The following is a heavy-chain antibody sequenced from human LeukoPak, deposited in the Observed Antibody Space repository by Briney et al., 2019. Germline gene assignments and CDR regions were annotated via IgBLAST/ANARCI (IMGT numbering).Heavy chain of an antibody. V-gene: IGHV4-34*01. D-gene: IGHD2-8*02. J-gene: IGHJ4*02. CDR2: INHSGST. CDR3: AREAAGGDY. CDR1: GGSFSGYY. Sequence: SETLSLTCAVYGGSFSGYYWSWIRQPPGKGLEWIGEINHSGSTNYNPSLKSRVTISVDTSKNQFSLKLSSVAAADTAVYYCAREAAGGDYWGQGTLVTVAS.